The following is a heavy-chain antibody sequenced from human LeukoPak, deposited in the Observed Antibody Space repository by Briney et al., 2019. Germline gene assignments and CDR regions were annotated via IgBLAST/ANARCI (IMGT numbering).Heavy chain of an antibody. J-gene: IGHJ3*02. CDR1: GFTFSIYN. CDR2: ISSSSSDI. Sequence: SGGSLTLSCAASGFTFSIYNMNWVRQAPRKGLERDSSISSSSSDIDDAISVKGRFTISRDNAKNSLYLQRNSLRAEDTAVYYCARDGDVLLWFGEFPHDAFDIWGQGTMVTVSS. D-gene: IGHD3-10*01. V-gene: IGHV3-21*01. CDR3: ARDGDVLLWFGEFPHDAFDI.